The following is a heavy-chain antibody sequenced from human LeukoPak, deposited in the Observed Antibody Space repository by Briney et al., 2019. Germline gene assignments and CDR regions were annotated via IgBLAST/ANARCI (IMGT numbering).Heavy chain of an antibody. D-gene: IGHD3-10*01. CDR2: INTNTGNP. Sequence: ASVKVSCKASGYTFTSYAMNWVRQAPGQGLEWMGWINTNTGNPTYAQGFTGRFVFSLDTSVSTAYLQISSLKAEDTAVYYCARDNYGSGSYYPTNTRFDPWGQGTLVTVSS. V-gene: IGHV7-4-1*02. CDR3: ARDNYGSGSYYPTNTRFDP. J-gene: IGHJ5*02. CDR1: GYTFTSYA.